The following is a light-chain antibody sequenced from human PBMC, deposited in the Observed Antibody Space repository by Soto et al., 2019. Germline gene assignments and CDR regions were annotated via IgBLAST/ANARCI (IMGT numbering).Light chain of an antibody. CDR3: QQRSTPPLT. V-gene: IGKV3-11*01. CDR1: QSVSSY. J-gene: IGKJ5*01. Sequence: ELVLTEGSHTLGLSPGEGGAQSWGASQSVSSYLAWYQQKPGQAPRLLIYDTSIRASGIPARFSGSGSGTDFTLVFSCLDPEDSAVYYCQQRSTPPLTFGQGTRLEIK. CDR2: DTS.